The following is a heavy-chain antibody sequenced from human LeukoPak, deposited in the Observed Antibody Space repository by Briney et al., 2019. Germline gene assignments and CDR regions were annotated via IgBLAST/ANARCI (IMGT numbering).Heavy chain of an antibody. CDR1: GGSISSGGYY. J-gene: IGHJ3*02. CDR3: ARRDGYNSAFDI. D-gene: IGHD5-24*01. V-gene: IGHV4-31*03. Sequence: PSQTLSLTCTVSGGSISSGGYYWSWIRQRPGKGLEWIGYIYYSGSTYYNPSLKSRVTISVDTSKNQFSLKLSSVTAADTAVYYCARRDGYNSAFDIWGQGTMVTVSS. CDR2: IYYSGST.